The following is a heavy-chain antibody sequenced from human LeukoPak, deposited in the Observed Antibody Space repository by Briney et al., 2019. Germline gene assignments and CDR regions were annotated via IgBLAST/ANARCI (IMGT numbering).Heavy chain of an antibody. Sequence: SETLSLTCTVSGGSISSSSYYWGWIRQPPGKGLEWIGSIYYSGSTYYNPSLKSRVTISVDTSKNQFSLKLSSVTAADTAVYYCASHGLNYDFWSGYRFDYWGQGTLVTVSS. CDR2: IYYSGST. V-gene: IGHV4-39*01. J-gene: IGHJ4*02. CDR3: ASHGLNYDFWSGYRFDY. CDR1: GGSISSSSYY. D-gene: IGHD3-3*01.